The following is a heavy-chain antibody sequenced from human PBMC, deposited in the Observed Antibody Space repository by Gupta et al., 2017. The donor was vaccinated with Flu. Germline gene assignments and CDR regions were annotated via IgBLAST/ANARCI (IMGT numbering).Heavy chain of an antibody. CDR2: IGGSGGST. D-gene: IGHD3-22*01. J-gene: IGHJ3*02. V-gene: IGHV3-23*01. CDR3: AKPSYDSSGYYSMDAFDI. Sequence: KGLEWVSAIGGSGGSTYYADSVKGRFTISRDNSKNTLYLQMNSLRAEDTAVYYCAKPSYDSSGYYSMDAFDIWGQGTMVTVSS.